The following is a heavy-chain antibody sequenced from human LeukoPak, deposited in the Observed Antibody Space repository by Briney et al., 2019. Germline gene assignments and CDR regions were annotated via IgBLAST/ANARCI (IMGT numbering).Heavy chain of an antibody. CDR3: ATGIAVTGTGG. CDR2: VTGSGSST. Sequence: GSLRLSCAASGFTFSSYAMSWVRQAPGKGLEWVSAVTGSGSSTYYADSVKGRFTISRDNSKNTLYLQMNSLRAGDTAVYYCATGIAVTGTGGWGQGTLVTVSS. J-gene: IGHJ4*02. CDR1: GFTFSSYA. V-gene: IGHV3-23*01. D-gene: IGHD6-19*01.